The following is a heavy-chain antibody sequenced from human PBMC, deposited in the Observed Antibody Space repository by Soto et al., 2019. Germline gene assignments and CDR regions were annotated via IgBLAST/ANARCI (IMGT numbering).Heavy chain of an antibody. J-gene: IGHJ6*02. CDR1: GGSFSGYY. CDR2: INHSGST. CDR3: ARGPPDFWSGYFNVPRRGMDV. V-gene: IGHV4-34*01. Sequence: PSETLSLTCAVYGGSFSGYYWSWIRQPPGKGLEWIGEINHSGSTNYNPSLKSRVTISVDTSKNQFSLKLSSVTAADTAVYYCARGPPDFWSGYFNVPRRGMDVCGQGTTVTVSS. D-gene: IGHD3-3*01.